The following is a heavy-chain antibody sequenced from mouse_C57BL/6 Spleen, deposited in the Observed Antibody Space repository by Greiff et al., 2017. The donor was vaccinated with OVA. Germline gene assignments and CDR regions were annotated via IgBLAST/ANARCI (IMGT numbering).Heavy chain of an antibody. Sequence: DVMLVESGGGLVQPGGSMKLSCAASGFTFSDAWMDWVRQSPEKGLEWVAEIGNKANNHATYYAESVKGRFTISRDDSKSSVYLQMNSLRAEDTGIYYCTRRRPFDYWGQGTTLTVSS. J-gene: IGHJ2*01. V-gene: IGHV6-6*01. CDR1: GFTFSDAW. CDR3: TRRRPFDY. D-gene: IGHD1-2*01. CDR2: IGNKANNHAT.